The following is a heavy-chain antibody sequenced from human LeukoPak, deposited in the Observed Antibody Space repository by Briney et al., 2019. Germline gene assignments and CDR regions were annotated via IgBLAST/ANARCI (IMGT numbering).Heavy chain of an antibody. D-gene: IGHD3-22*01. CDR2: ISAYNGST. CDR3: ARGRTTQSYASSGFYPRDY. J-gene: IGHJ4*02. V-gene: IGHV1-18*01. CDR1: GYTFTSYG. Sequence: ASVKVSCKASGYTFTSYGISWVRQAPGQGLEWMGWISAYNGSTNYAQMLQGRLTMTTDMSTRTVYMELNSLTSEDTAVYYCARGRTTQSYASSGFYPRDYWGQGTLVTVSS.